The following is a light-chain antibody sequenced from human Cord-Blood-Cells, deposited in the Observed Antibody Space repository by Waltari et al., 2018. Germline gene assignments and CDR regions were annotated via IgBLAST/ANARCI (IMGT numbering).Light chain of an antibody. J-gene: IGKJ2*01. CDR2: WAS. CDR1: QSVLYSSNNKNY. V-gene: IGKV4-1*01. CDR3: QQYYSTPHT. Sequence: DIVMTQSPDSLAVSLGERATINCKSSQSVLYSSNNKNYLAWYQQKPGQPPKLLIYWASTREPGVPDRFSGSGPGTDFTLTISSLQAEDVAVYYCQQYYSTPHTFGQGTKLEIK.